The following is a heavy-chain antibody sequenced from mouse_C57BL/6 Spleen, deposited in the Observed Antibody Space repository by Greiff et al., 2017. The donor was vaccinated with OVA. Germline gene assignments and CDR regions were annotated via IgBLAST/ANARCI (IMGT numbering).Heavy chain of an antibody. J-gene: IGHJ3*01. V-gene: IGHV1-64*01. CDR3: ARDYGSSPCFAY. D-gene: IGHD1-1*01. CDR1: GYTFTSYW. Sequence: QVQLQQPGAELVKPGASVKLSCKASGYTFTSYWMHWVKQRPGQGLEWIGMIHPNSGSTNYNEKFKSKATLTVDKSSSTAYMQLSSLTSKDSAVYYCARDYGSSPCFAYWGQGTLVTVSA. CDR2: IHPNSGST.